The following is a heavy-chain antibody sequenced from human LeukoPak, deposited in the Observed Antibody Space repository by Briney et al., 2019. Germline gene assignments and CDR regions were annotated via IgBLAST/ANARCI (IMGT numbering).Heavy chain of an antibody. CDR3: ARGPSLRYDFWSGYYTSEWRPFDY. J-gene: IGHJ4*02. Sequence: PGGSLRLSCAASGFTFCSYSMNWLRQAPGKGLERVSYISSSSSTIYYADSVKGRFTISRDNATNSLYLQMNSLRAEDTAVYYCARGPSLRYDFWSGYYTSEWRPFDYWGQGTLVTVSS. CDR2: ISSSSSTI. CDR1: GFTFCSYS. D-gene: IGHD3-3*01. V-gene: IGHV3-48*01.